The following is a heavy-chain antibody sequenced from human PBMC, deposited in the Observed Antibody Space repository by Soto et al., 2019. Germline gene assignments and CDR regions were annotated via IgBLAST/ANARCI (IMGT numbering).Heavy chain of an antibody. J-gene: IGHJ4*02. CDR2: INPNSGGT. Sequence: EASVKVSCKASGYTFTGYYMHWVRQAPGQGLEWMGWINPNSGGTNYAQKFQGWVTMTRDTSISTAYMELSRLRSDDTAVYYCARDFTLDSSSWFLDYWGQGTLVTVSS. CDR1: GYTFTGYY. D-gene: IGHD6-13*01. CDR3: ARDFTLDSSSWFLDY. V-gene: IGHV1-2*04.